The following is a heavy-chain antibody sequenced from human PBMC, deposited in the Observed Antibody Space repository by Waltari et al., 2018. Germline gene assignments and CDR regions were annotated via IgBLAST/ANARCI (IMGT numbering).Heavy chain of an antibody. V-gene: IGHV5-51*01. CDR3: VRQVGTNWFDP. CDR2: IYPGDSDT. J-gene: IGHJ5*02. Sequence: EVQLVPSGAEAKKPGEALRNSCPGSGSTFPNYWIGWVRQMPGKGLEWLGIIYPGDSDTTYSPSFEGQVTISADKSISIAYLQWSSLKASDTAMYYCVRQVGTNWFDPWGQGTLVTVSS. D-gene: IGHD5-12*01. CDR1: GSTFPNYW.